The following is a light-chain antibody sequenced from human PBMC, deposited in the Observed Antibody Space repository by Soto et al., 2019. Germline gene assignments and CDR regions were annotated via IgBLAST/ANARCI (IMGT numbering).Light chain of an antibody. J-gene: IGKJ3*01. Sequence: DIQMTQSPTSLSASVGDRVTITYRASQDIRNFVAWYQQKPGKAPKLLIYAASTLQSGFPSRFSGSGSGTPFTLTINSLQPEDVATYSCQKYSSVPVFGPGTKVEIK. CDR3: QKYSSVPV. CDR1: QDIRNF. CDR2: AAS. V-gene: IGKV1-27*01.